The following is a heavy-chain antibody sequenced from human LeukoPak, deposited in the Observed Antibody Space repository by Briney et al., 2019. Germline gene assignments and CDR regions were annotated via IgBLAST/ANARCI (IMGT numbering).Heavy chain of an antibody. CDR2: IRSKANSYAT. D-gene: IGHD3-10*01. J-gene: IGHJ4*02. CDR1: GFTFSGSA. CDR3: TRLTMVRGVIIDY. V-gene: IGHV3-73*01. Sequence: GGSLRLSCAASGFTFSGSAMHWVRQASGKGLEWVGRIRSKANSYATAYAASVKGRFTISRDDSKNTAYLQMNSLKTEDTAVYCCTRLTMVRGVIIDYWGQGTLVTVSS.